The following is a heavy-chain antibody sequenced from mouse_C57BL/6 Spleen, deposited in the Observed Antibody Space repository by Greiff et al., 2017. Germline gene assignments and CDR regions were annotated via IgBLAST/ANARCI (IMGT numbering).Heavy chain of an antibody. V-gene: IGHV5-6*01. CDR3: ARQDSTTVVATDYAMDD. CDR2: ISSGGSYT. CDR1: GFTFSSYG. D-gene: IGHD1-1*01. J-gene: IGHJ4*01. Sequence: EVKLMESGGDLVKPGGSLKLSCAASGFTFSSYGMSWVRQTPDKRLEWVATISSGGSYTYYPDSVKGRFTISRDNAKNTLYLQMSSLKSEDTAMYYCARQDSTTVVATDYAMDDWGQGTSVTVSS.